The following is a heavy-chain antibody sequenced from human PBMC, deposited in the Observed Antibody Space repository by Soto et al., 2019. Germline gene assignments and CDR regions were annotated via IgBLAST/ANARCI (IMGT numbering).Heavy chain of an antibody. CDR2: INPHGGST. D-gene: IGHD1-26*01. V-gene: IGHV1-46*01. Sequence: ASVKVSCKAPRDTFTSYYINWVRQAPGQGLEVMGVINPHGGSTAYAQKFKGRVTLTRDTSASTVYMEVSSLTSEDTAMYYCARSSGGNFGIIIEGTNWFAPWGQGTLVTVSS. CDR1: RDTFTSYY. CDR3: ARSSGGNFGIIIEGTNWFAP. J-gene: IGHJ5*02.